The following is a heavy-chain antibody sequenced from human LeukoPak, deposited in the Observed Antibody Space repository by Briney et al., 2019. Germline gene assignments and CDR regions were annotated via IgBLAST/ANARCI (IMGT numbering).Heavy chain of an antibody. J-gene: IGHJ4*02. D-gene: IGHD3-22*01. CDR3: AREGRDYDGSGYYGFDY. CDR1: GCSITNNY. CDR2: FYVGGVT. V-gene: IGHV4-4*07. Sequence: SETLSLTCIASGCSITNNYWSWIRQPAGKGLEWIGRFYVGGVTEYNPSLKSRVTVSEDTTKKQFSMRLTSVTAADTAVYDCAREGRDYDGSGYYGFDYWGRGTLVTVSS.